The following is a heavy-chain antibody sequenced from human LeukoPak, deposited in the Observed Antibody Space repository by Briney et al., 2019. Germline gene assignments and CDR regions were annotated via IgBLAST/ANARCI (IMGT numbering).Heavy chain of an antibody. V-gene: IGHV3-23*01. J-gene: IGHJ4*02. CDR2: IGDSGGST. D-gene: IGHD6-19*01. CDR1: GFTFSTYW. CDR3: AKSSRGWYTFDY. Sequence: GGSLRLSCAASGFTFSTYWMHWVRQAPGKGPEWVSSIGDSGGSTKYADSVKGRFTISRDNFKNTLFLQMNSLRVEDTAVYHCAKSSRGWYTFDYWGQGTLVTVSS.